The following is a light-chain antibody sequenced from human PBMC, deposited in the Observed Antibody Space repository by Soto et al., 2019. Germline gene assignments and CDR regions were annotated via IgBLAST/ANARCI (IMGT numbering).Light chain of an antibody. CDR3: QQRSNWLFT. V-gene: IGKV3-11*01. CDR2: DAS. CDR1: QRVSSY. J-gene: IGKJ3*01. Sequence: EIVLTQSPATLSLSPGERATLSCRASQRVSSYLAWYQQKPGQAPRLLIYDASSRATGIPARFSGRGSGTDFTLTISSLEPEDFAVYYCQQRSNWLFTFGPGTKVDIK.